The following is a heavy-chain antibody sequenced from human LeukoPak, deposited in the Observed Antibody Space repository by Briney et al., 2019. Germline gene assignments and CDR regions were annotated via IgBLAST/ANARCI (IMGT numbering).Heavy chain of an antibody. CDR3: VRLTGIRVTTINYWYFDL. CDR2: IYNSGST. D-gene: IGHD4-11*01. J-gene: IGHJ2*01. V-gene: IGHV4-59*01. Sequence: SETLSLTCTVSGGSISSYYWSWIRQPPGKELEWIGYIYNSGSTKYNPSLTSRVTMSVDTSKNQFSLNLRSVSAADTAIYYCVRLTGIRVTTINYWYFDLWGRGTLATVSS. CDR1: GGSISSYY.